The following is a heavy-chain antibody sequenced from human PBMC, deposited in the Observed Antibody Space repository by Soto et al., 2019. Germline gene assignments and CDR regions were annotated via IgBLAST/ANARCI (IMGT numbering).Heavy chain of an antibody. CDR2: INGSGGRS. CDR1: VFPFSNYA. D-gene: IGHD3-16*01. Sequence: GGSLRLSCAACVFPFSNYAMTWVRQGPGKGLEWVSGINGSGGRSYYADSVKGRFTISRDNSKSTLYLQMNSLRAEDTAVYYCAKAYFVWSSEQPYYFDYWGQGTLVTVSS. CDR3: AKAYFVWSSEQPYYFDY. J-gene: IGHJ4*02. V-gene: IGHV3-23*01.